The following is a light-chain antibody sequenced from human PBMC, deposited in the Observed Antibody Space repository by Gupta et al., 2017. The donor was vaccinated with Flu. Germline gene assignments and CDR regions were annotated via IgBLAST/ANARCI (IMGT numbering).Light chain of an antibody. J-gene: IGLJ3*02. CDR2: EVS. V-gene: IGLV2-14*01. CDR3: SSYTSSSTGV. CDR1: SSDVGGYNY. Sequence: QSALTQPASVSGSPAQSITISCTGTSSDVGGYNYVSWYQQHPGKAPKLMIYEVSNRPSGVSNRFSGSKSGNTASLTISGLQAEDEADYYCSSYTSSSTGVFGGGTKLTVL.